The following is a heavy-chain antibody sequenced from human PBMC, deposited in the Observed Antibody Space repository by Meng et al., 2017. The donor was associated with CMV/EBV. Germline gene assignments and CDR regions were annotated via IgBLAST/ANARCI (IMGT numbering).Heavy chain of an antibody. CDR2: IYYSGST. Sequence: QLEPQDAGQGLVIPSGPLPLACNVSVGSISSSSYYWGWVRQPPGKGLEWIGSIYYSGSTYYNPSLQRRVTISVDTSKNQFSLKLSSVTAADTAVYYCARSIAARPYRYNWFDPWGQGTLVTVSS. V-gene: IGHV4-39*07. J-gene: IGHJ5*02. D-gene: IGHD6-6*01. CDR1: VGSISSSSYY. CDR3: ARSIAARPYRYNWFDP.